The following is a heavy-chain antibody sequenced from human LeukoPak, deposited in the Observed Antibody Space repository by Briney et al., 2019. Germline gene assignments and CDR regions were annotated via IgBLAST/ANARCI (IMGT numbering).Heavy chain of an antibody. CDR1: GGSISSYY. Sequence: SETLSLTCTVSGGSISSYYWSWIRQPPGKGLEWIGEINHSGSTNYNPSLKSRVTISVDTSKNQFSLKLSSVTAADTAVYYCARGYDFWSGYYRAHGGFDYWGQGTLVTVSS. D-gene: IGHD3-3*01. V-gene: IGHV4-34*01. J-gene: IGHJ4*02. CDR2: INHSGST. CDR3: ARGYDFWSGYYRAHGGFDY.